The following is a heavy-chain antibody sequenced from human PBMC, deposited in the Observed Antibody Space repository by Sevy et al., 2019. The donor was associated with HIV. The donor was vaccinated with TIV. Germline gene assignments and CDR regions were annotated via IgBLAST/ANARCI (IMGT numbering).Heavy chain of an antibody. CDR2: IKSNTEGATR. Sequence: GGSLRLSCAASGFTFSNAWMSWVRQAPGKGLEWVGRIKSNTEGATRDFAAPGKGRRLISREDSRNTVYLQMNSLKTEDTAVYYGTAGVGASDFDYWGQGTLVTVSS. J-gene: IGHJ4*02. CDR1: GFTFSNAW. V-gene: IGHV3-15*01. CDR3: TAGVGASDFDY. D-gene: IGHD1-26*01.